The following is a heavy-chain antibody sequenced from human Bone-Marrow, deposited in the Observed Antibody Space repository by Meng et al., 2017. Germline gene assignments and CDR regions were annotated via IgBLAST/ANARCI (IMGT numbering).Heavy chain of an antibody. V-gene: IGHV4-39*07. Sequence: SETLSLTCTVSGGSISSSSYYWGWIRQPPGKGLEWIGSIYYSGSTYYNPPLKSRVTISVDTSKNQFSLKLSSVTAADTAVYYCARDEGYYYDSSGYYSEYFQHWGQGTLVTVSS. J-gene: IGHJ1*01. CDR2: IYYSGST. CDR3: ARDEGYYYDSSGYYSEYFQH. D-gene: IGHD3-22*01. CDR1: GGSISSSSYY.